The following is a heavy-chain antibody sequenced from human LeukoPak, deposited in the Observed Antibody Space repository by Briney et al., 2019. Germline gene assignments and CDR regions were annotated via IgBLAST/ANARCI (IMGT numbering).Heavy chain of an antibody. CDR3: TRVTTNGYFEY. CDR2: IEFDDSEK. CDR1: GFTFSSFW. J-gene: IGHJ4*02. V-gene: IGHV3-7*04. D-gene: IGHD1-1*01. Sequence: QAGGSLRLSCAASGFTFSSFWMGWVRQAPGKGLEWVASIEFDDSEKHHVDSVKGRFTISRDNAENSLFLQMNSLRAEDTAVYFCTRVTTNGYFEYWGQGTLVTVSS.